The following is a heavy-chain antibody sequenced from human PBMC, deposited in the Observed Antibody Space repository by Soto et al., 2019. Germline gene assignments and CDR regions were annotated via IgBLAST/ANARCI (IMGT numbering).Heavy chain of an antibody. CDR2: ISSHGGST. D-gene: IGHD5-12*01. CDR3: ARASNGYHFDY. CDR1: GFTFSSYS. Sequence: EVQLVESGGGLVQPGGSLRLSCAASGFTFSSYSMHWVRQAPGKGLEYVSVISSHGGSTYYANSVKGRFTVSRDNSKNMLYLQMGSLRAEDMAVYYCARASNGYHFDYWGQGTLVTVSS. J-gene: IGHJ4*02. V-gene: IGHV3-64*01.